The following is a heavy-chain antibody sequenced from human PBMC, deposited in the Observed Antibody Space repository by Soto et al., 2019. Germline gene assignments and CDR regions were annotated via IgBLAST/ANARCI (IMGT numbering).Heavy chain of an antibody. J-gene: IGHJ4*02. CDR2: IVPIFGTA. V-gene: IGHV1-69*13. D-gene: IGHD2-2*01. CDR3: ARGYCSSTSCYPFDY. Sequence: GXPVKTSCRASGGTFSSYAIILVRQAPGQGLEWVGGIVPIFGTANYAQKFQGRVTITADESTSTAYMELIRLRSEDTAVYYCARGYCSSTSCYPFDYRGQGTMVTISS. CDR1: GGTFSSYA.